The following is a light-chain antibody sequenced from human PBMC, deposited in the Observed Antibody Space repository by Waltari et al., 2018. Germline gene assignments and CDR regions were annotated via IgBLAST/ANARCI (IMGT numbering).Light chain of an antibody. V-gene: IGLV2-14*01. J-gene: IGLJ1*01. Sequence: QSAPTQPASVSGSPGQSITISCTGTRRAHGAYDFFSWHQQYPGKAPKVMLYGVNNRPSGVSNRFSGSKSGNTASLIISGLQADDEADYYCSSYTTSGTLVFGTGTKVTVL. CDR3: SSYTTSGTLV. CDR1: RRAHGAYDF. CDR2: GVN.